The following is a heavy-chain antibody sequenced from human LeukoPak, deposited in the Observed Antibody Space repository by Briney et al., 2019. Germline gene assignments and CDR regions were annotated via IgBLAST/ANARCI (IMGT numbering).Heavy chain of an antibody. D-gene: IGHD5-18*01. CDR2: FHHSGST. V-gene: IGHV4-38-2*02. CDR3: VSTLQRPDQNTDMLTPSTDY. CDR1: GYSISSGYY. J-gene: IGHJ4*02. Sequence: PSETLSLTCTVSGYSISSGYYWGWIRQPPGKGLEWIGTFHHSGSTYYNPSLQSRVTMSVDTSKNQFSLKLSSVTAADTAMYYCVSTLQRPDQNTDMLTPSTDYWGQGTLVTVSS.